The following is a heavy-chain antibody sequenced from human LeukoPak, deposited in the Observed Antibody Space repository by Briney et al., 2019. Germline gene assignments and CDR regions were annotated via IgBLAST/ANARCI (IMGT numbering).Heavy chain of an antibody. CDR3: ASGTMVRGVKEPSAY. CDR2: ISSSSSTI. CDR1: GFTFSSYS. J-gene: IGHJ4*02. Sequence: GESLKISCAASGFTFSSYSMNWVRQAPGKGLEWVSYISSSSSTIYYADSVKGRFTISRDNAKNSLYLQMNSLRAEDTAVYYCASGTMVRGVKEPSAYWGQGTLVTVSS. V-gene: IGHV3-48*01. D-gene: IGHD3-10*01.